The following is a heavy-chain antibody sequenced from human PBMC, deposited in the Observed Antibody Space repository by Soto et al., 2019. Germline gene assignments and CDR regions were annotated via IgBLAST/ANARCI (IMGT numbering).Heavy chain of an antibody. Sequence: PGGSLRLSCAASGFTFEDYGMSWVRQLPGKGLQWVAGINWNGRTRDYVDSVKGRLTISRDNSKNTLYVEMASLRTEDTAVYYCARPRRFCSGPNCSIRGDFHHWGQGTLVTVSS. V-gene: IGHV3-20*04. CDR3: ARPRRFCSGPNCSIRGDFHH. D-gene: IGHD2-15*01. CDR1: GFTFEDYG. CDR2: INWNGRTR. J-gene: IGHJ1*01.